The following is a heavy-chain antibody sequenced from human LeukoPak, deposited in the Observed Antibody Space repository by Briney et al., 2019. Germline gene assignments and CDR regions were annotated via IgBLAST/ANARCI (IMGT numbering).Heavy chain of an antibody. J-gene: IGHJ6*04. D-gene: IGHD6-13*01. Sequence: ASVKVSCKVSGYTLTKLYIHWVRQAPGKGLEWMGGFDPEDGETIYAQQFQGRVTMTEDTSSDTAYMELKNLRSEDTAVYYCASSNWYSYGIDVWGKGTTVTVSS. CDR1: GYTLTKLY. V-gene: IGHV1-24*01. CDR2: FDPEDGET. CDR3: ASSNWYSYGIDV.